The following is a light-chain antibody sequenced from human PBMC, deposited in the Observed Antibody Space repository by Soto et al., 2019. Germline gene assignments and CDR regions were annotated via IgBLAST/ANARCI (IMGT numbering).Light chain of an antibody. Sequence: DIVMTQSPLSLPVTPGEPASISCRSSQSLLHSNGYNYLDWYLQKPGQSPQLLIYLGSNRASGVPDRFSGSGSGTDFKLKISRVEAEDVGVYYCMQTLQTPQFTFGPGTKVDIK. CDR1: QSLLHSNGYNY. CDR3: MQTLQTPQFT. J-gene: IGKJ3*01. CDR2: LGS. V-gene: IGKV2-28*01.